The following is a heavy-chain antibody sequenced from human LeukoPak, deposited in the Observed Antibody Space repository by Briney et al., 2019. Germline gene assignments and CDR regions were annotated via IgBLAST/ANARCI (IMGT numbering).Heavy chain of an antibody. J-gene: IGHJ4*02. Sequence: SGGSLRLSCAASGFTFSDYYMSWIRQAPGKGLEWVSYISSSGSTIYYADSVKGRFTISRDNAKNSLYLQMNSLRAEDTALYYCARGYDFWSDPLPFDYWGQGTLVTVSS. CDR1: GFTFSDYY. CDR3: ARGYDFWSDPLPFDY. V-gene: IGHV3-11*01. D-gene: IGHD3-3*01. CDR2: ISSSGSTI.